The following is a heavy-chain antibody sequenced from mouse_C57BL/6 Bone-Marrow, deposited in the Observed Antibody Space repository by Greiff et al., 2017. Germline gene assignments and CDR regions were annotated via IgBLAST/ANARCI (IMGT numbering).Heavy chain of an antibody. J-gene: IGHJ2*01. CDR1: GYTFTSYW. Sequence: QVQLNQSGAELVRPGSSVKLSCKASGYTFTSYWMDWVKQRPGQGLEWIGNIYPSDSETHYNQKFKDKATLTVDKSSSTAYMQLSSLTSEDSAVYYCASSYGYDRDYFDYWGQGTTLTVSS. D-gene: IGHD2-2*01. CDR3: ASSYGYDRDYFDY. CDR2: IYPSDSET. V-gene: IGHV1-61*01.